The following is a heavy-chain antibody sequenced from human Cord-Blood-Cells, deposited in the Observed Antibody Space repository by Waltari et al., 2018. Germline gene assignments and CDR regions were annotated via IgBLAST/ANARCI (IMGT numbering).Heavy chain of an antibody. Sequence: QVQLVQSGAEVKKPGSSVKVSCKASGGTFSSYAISWVRQAPGQGLEWMGGVIPIFGTANYAQKFQGRVTITADESTSTAYMELSSLRSEDTAVYYCARLGPEDSPFLNWFDPWGQGTLVTVSS. D-gene: IGHD3-22*01. V-gene: IGHV1-69*01. J-gene: IGHJ5*02. CDR1: GGTFSSYA. CDR3: ARLGPEDSPFLNWFDP. CDR2: VIPIFGTA.